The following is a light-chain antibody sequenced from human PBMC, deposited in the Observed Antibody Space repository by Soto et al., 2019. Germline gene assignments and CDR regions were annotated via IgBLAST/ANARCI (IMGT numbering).Light chain of an antibody. J-gene: IGLJ3*02. CDR3: CSYAGSYTFGV. CDR2: DVS. V-gene: IGLV2-11*01. CDR1: SSDVGGYNY. Sequence: QSALTQPRSVSGSPGQSVTISCTGTSSDVGGYNYVSWYQQHPGKAPKLMIYDVSKRPSGVPDRFSGSKSGNTASLTISGLQAEDEVDYYCCSYAGSYTFGVFGGGTKVTVL.